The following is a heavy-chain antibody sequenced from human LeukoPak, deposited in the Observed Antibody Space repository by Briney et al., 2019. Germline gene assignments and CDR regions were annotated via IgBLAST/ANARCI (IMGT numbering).Heavy chain of an antibody. J-gene: IGHJ4*02. V-gene: IGHV3-30*01. CDR3: ARGDYEVY. CDR1: GFTLSTYV. D-gene: IGHD4-17*01. CDR2: ISYDGDNT. Sequence: GGSLRLSCAASGFTLSTYVMHWVRQAPGKGLERVAYISYDGDNTYYADSVKGRFTISRDNSKNTLYLLVNSLRVEDTAVYYCARGDYEVYWGQGTLVTVSS.